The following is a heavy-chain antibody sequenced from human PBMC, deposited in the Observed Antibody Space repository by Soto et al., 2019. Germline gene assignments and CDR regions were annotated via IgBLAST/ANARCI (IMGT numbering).Heavy chain of an antibody. CDR2: ISYDGSNK. V-gene: IGHV3-30-3*01. CDR1: GFTFSNYA. J-gene: IGHJ4*02. CDR3: ARDSRATPDLDY. Sequence: QVQLVESGGGVVQPGRSLRLSCAASGFTFSNYAMHWVHQAPGKGLEWVAVISYDGSNKYYADSVKGRFNISRDNSKNTLYMQMNSLRVEDTAVYYCARDSRATPDLDYWGQGTLVTVSS. D-gene: IGHD6-13*01.